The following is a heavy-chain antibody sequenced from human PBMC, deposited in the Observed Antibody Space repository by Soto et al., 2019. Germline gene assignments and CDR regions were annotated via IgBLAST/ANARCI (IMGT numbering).Heavy chain of an antibody. CDR1: GFTFDDYA. CDR2: ISWNSGSI. J-gene: IGHJ4*02. CDR3: AIFRTATTPFDY. Sequence: PGGSLRLSCAASGFTFDDYAMHWVRQAPGKGLEWVSGISWNSGSIGYADSVKGRFTISRDNAKDSLYLQMNSLRAEDTALYYCAIFRTATTPFDYWGQGTLVTVSS. D-gene: IGHD4-17*01. V-gene: IGHV3-9*01.